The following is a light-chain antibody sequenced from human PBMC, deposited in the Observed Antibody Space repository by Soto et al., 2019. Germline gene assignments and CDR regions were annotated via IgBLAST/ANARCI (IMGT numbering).Light chain of an antibody. CDR2: GNT. CDR1: TSNIGRST. Sequence: QSVLTQPPSASGTPGQRVTISCSGTTSNIGRSTVSWYQQFPGAAPKLLIYGNTQRPLGVPVRFSGSKSDTSASLAISGLQSEDEDDYYCATSNEGIFVFGIGTKVTVL. J-gene: IGLJ1*01. CDR3: ATSNEGIFV. V-gene: IGLV1-44*01.